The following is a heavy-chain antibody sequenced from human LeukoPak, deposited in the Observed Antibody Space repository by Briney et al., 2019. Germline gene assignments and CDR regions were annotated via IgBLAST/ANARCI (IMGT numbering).Heavy chain of an antibody. V-gene: IGHV3-33*01. D-gene: IGHD2-2*01. CDR1: GFPFSQHG. CDR2: IWVDGTRK. CDR3: VAVLVPAPFWHFDV. Sequence: GTSLRLSCATSGFPFSQHGYHWVRQAPGKGLEWTAIIWVDGTRKYYADSVEGRFTISRDNSKSTLYLQIDSLRPEDTAVYYCVAVLVPAPFWHFDVWGRGTQVTVSS. J-gene: IGHJ2*01.